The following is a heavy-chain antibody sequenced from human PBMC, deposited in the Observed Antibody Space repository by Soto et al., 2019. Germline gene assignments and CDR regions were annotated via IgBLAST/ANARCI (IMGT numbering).Heavy chain of an antibody. V-gene: IGHV1-3*01. J-gene: IGHJ6*02. CDR2: ISAGNANT. CDR3: ARDQSDCSSTSCSFGMDI. Sequence: QVQLVQSGAEVKKPGASVKVSCKASGYTFTNFAMHWMRQAPGQSLEWMGWISAGNANTRYSQKFQDRVTIYRDTSASTAYMELSSLRSEDTAVYFCARDQSDCSSTSCSFGMDIWGQGTTVTVSS. CDR1: GYTFTNFA. D-gene: IGHD2-2*01.